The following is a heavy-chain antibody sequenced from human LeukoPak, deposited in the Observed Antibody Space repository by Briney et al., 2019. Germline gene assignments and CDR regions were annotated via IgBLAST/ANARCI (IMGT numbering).Heavy chain of an antibody. D-gene: IGHD5-18*01. J-gene: IGHJ5*02. CDR3: ARDGRVDTEDNWFDP. CDR2: IYYSGST. Sequence: SETLSLTCTVSGGSISSYYWSWIRQPPGKGLEWIGYIYYSGSTNYNPSLKSRVTISVDTSKNQFSLKLSSVTAADTAVYYCARDGRVDTEDNWFDPWGQGTLVTVSS. V-gene: IGHV4-59*01. CDR1: GGSISSYY.